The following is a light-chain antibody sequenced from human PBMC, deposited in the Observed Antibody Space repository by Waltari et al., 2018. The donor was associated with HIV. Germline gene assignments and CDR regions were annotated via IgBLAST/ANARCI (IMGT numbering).Light chain of an antibody. CDR1: SSNIGDNY. CDR2: MND. CDR3: ATWDNSLSVWV. Sequence: QSVVTQPPSASGTPGQRVTISCSGSSSNIGDNYVYWYQQFPGTTPKLLIYMNDRRPAGVPDRFSGPKSGTSASLAISGLRSEDEADYYCATWDNSLSVWVFGGGSKLTVL. J-gene: IGLJ3*02. V-gene: IGLV1-47*01.